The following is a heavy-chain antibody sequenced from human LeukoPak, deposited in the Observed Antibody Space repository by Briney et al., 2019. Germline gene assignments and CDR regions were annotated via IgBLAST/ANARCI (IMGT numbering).Heavy chain of an antibody. Sequence: SETLSLTCTVSGGSISSGDYYWSWIRQPPGKGLEWIGYIYYSGSTYYNPSLKSRVTISVDTSKNQFSLKLSSVTAADTAVYYCARDYRPGYSSGWYRGIGYWGQGTLVTVSS. CDR1: GGSISSGDYY. J-gene: IGHJ4*02. CDR2: IYYSGST. V-gene: IGHV4-30-4*01. D-gene: IGHD6-19*01. CDR3: ARDYRPGYSSGWYRGIGY.